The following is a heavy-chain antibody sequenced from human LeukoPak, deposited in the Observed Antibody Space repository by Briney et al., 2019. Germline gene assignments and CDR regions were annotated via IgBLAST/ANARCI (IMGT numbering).Heavy chain of an antibody. V-gene: IGHV4-38-2*02. CDR2: IYNSGST. CDR1: GYSISSGYY. D-gene: IGHD6-13*01. Sequence: SEALSLTCTVSGYSISSGYYWGWIRQPPGKGLEWIGSIYNSGSTYYNPSLKSRVTISVDTSKNQFSLKLRSVTAADTAMYYCARAYSSSWYYNWFDPWGQGTLVTVSS. J-gene: IGHJ5*02. CDR3: ARAYSSSWYYNWFDP.